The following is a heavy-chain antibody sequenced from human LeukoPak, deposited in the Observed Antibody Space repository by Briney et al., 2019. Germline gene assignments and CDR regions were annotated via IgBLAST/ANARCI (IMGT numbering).Heavy chain of an antibody. Sequence: GGSLGLSCAASGFTFSNYWMSWVRQAPGKGLEWVANIKEYGSEKYYVDSVKGRFTISRDNTKSSLYLEMNSLRVEDTAVYYCARPAYSSTWYYFEYWGQGTLVTVSS. CDR2: IKEYGSEK. CDR1: GFTFSNYW. J-gene: IGHJ4*02. V-gene: IGHV3-7*01. CDR3: ARPAYSSTWYYFEY. D-gene: IGHD6-13*01.